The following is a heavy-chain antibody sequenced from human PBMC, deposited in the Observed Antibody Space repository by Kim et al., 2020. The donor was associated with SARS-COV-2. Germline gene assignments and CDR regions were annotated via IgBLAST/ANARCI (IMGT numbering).Heavy chain of an antibody. J-gene: IGHJ4*02. V-gene: IGHV3-21*01. Sequence: GGSLRLSCAASGFTFSSYTMNWVRQAPGKGLEWVSSISSSSSYIYYTDSLKGRFTISRDNAKNSLYLQMNSLRAEDTAVYYCARVKEIYGVDQAPYYFDFWGQGTLVTVSS. D-gene: IGHD4-17*01. CDR1: GFTFSSYT. CDR3: ARVKEIYGVDQAPYYFDF. CDR2: ISSSSSYI.